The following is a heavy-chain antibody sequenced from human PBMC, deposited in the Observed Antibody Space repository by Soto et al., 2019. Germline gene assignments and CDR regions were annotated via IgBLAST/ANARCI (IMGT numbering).Heavy chain of an antibody. J-gene: IGHJ4*02. CDR3: ARGSSGYISSWYYFDY. Sequence: GGSLRLSCAASGFTFTDYAWSWVRRAPGKGLEWVATISGIGGSTYLADSVKGRLSISRDNSKNTVSLLMNSLRAEDTAVYFCARGSSGYISSWYYFDYWGRGTLVTVYS. D-gene: IGHD6-13*01. CDR1: GFTFTDYA. V-gene: IGHV3-23*01. CDR2: ISGIGGST.